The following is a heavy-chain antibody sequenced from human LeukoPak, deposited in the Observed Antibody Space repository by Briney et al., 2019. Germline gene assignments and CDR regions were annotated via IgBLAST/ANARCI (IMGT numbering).Heavy chain of an antibody. CDR1: GFTFSTYN. CDR2: ISSGSRHI. V-gene: IGHV3-21*01. Sequence: PGGSLTLTCAASGFTFSTYNLNWVRQAPGKGLEWVSCISSGSRHIFYADSVKGRFTISRDNAKNSLDLQMDSLRVEDTAVYYCAKETDERYSSGWDFDYWGHRRQFSVSS. J-gene: IGHJ4*01. D-gene: IGHD6-19*01. CDR3: AKETDERYSSGWDFDY.